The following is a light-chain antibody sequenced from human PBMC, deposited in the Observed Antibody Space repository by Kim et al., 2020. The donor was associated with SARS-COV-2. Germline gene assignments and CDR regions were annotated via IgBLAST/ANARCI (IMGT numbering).Light chain of an antibody. Sequence: GHRVAIPCSGTRSNIGSNFVSWYQNLPGTAPELLIYDNNGRQSGIPDRFSGSTSGTSATLDITGLQTGDEADYYCATWDNSLSAGVFGGGTQLTVL. J-gene: IGLJ3*02. CDR2: DNN. V-gene: IGLV1-51*01. CDR3: ATWDNSLSAGV. CDR1: RSNIGSNF.